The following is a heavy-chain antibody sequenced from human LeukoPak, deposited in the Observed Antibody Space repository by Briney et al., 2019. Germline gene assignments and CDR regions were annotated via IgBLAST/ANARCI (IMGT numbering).Heavy chain of an antibody. CDR1: GFTFSGYA. D-gene: IGHD4-17*01. V-gene: IGHV3-23*01. J-gene: IGHJ5*02. CDR3: AKDRTVTTPLKWFDP. CDR2: ISGSGGST. Sequence: GGSLRLSCAASGFTFSGYAMSWVRQAPGKGLEWVSAISGSGGSTYYADPVKGRFTISRDNSKNTLYLQMNSRRAEDTAVYYCAKDRTVTTPLKWFDPWGQGTLVTVS.